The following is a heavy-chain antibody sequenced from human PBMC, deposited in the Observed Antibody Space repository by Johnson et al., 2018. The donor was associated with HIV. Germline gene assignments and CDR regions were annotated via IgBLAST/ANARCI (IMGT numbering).Heavy chain of an antibody. D-gene: IGHD3-22*01. CDR1: GFTFSSYW. J-gene: IGHJ3*02. CDR3: AKDVGNYWPDSFDI. V-gene: IGHV3-NL1*01. CDR2: IRWNSGSI. Sequence: QMQLVESGGGLVQPGGSLRLSCVGSGFTFSSYWMHWVRQAPGKGLEWVSGIRWNSGSIGYEDSVQGRFTISRDKSENTLYLQMNSLRDEDTAVYYCAKDVGNYWPDSFDIWGQGTMVTVSS.